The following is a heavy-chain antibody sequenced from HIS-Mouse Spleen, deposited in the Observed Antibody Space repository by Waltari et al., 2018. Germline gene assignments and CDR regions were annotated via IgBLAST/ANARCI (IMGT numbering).Heavy chain of an antibody. D-gene: IGHD6-19*01. CDR1: GFSLSTSGMC. Sequence: QVTLRESGPALVKPTQTLTLTCIFSGFSLSTSGMCVSWIRQPPGKALEWLARIDWAADKYYSTSLKTRLTISRDTSKNQVLLTMPNMYPLDTATYYCARIAEGYTSGWYAFDSWGQRTLVTVSS. J-gene: IGHJ4*02. CDR3: ARIAEGYTSGWYAFDS. CDR2: IDWAADK. V-gene: IGHV2-70*15.